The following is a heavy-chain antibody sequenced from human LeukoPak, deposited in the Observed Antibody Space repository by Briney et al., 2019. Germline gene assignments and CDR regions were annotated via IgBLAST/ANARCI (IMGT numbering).Heavy chain of an antibody. J-gene: IGHJ4*02. V-gene: IGHV4-59*01. CDR1: GGSFSGYY. CDR3: ARGWFGRA. CDR2: IYYSGST. Sequence: SETLSLTCAVYGGSFSGYYWSWIRQPPGKGLEWIGYIYYSGSTNYNPSLKSRVTISVDTSKNQFSLKLSSVTAADTAVYYCARGWFGRAWGQGTLVTVSS. D-gene: IGHD3-10*01.